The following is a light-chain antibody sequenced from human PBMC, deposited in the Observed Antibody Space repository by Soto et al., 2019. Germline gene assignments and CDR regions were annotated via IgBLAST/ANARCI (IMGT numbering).Light chain of an antibody. V-gene: IGKV3-20*01. Sequence: EIVLTQSPGTLSLSPGERATLSCRASQSLSSSYLAWYQQKPGQAPRVLIYGASSRATGIPDRFSGSGSGTDVTLTITRLEPEDFAIYYCQQYGSSPLTCGGGTRVEIK. CDR2: GAS. J-gene: IGKJ4*01. CDR3: QQYGSSPLT. CDR1: QSLSSSY.